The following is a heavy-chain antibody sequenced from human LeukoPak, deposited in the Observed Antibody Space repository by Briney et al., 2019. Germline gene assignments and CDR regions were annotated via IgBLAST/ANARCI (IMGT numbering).Heavy chain of an antibody. CDR2: ISAYNGNT. CDR1: GYTFTSYG. CDR3: ARSRYFDWLSRRGNWFDP. Sequence: GASVKVSCKASGYTFTSYGISWVRQAPGQGLEWMGWISAYNGNTNYTQKFQGRVTMTRDTSMSTAYMELSSLRSEDTAVYYCARSRYFDWLSRRGNWFDPWGQGTLVTVSS. V-gene: IGHV1-18*01. J-gene: IGHJ5*02. D-gene: IGHD3-9*01.